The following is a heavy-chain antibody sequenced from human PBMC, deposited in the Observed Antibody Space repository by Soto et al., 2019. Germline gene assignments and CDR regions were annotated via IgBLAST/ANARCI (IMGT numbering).Heavy chain of an antibody. Sequence: SETLSLTCTVSGCSISSYYWSWIRQPPGKGLELIGYIYYSGSTNYNPSLKSRVTISVDTSKNQFSLKLSSVTAADTAVYYCARGYYYGMDVWGQGTTVT. CDR3: ARGYYYGMDV. CDR1: GCSISSYY. V-gene: IGHV4-59*01. J-gene: IGHJ6*02. CDR2: IYYSGST.